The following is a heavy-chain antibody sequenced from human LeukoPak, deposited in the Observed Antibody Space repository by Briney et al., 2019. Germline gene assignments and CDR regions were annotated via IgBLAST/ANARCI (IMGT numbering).Heavy chain of an antibody. CDR1: GGSFSGYY. V-gene: IGHV4-34*01. CDR3: ARHSLSRQHIVVVTAVHWYFDL. CDR2: INHSGST. D-gene: IGHD2-21*02. Sequence: PSETLSLTCAVYGGSFSGYYWSWIRQPPGKGLEWIGEINHSGSTNYNPSLKSRVTISVDTSKNQSSLKLNSVTAADTAVYYCARHSLSRQHIVVVTAVHWYFDLWGRGTLVTVSS. J-gene: IGHJ2*01.